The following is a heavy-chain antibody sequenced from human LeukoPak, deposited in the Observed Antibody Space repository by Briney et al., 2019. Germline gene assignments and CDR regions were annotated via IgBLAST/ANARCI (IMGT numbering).Heavy chain of an antibody. CDR3: AAGSPKDYGDFDAFDI. V-gene: IGHV1-58*02. D-gene: IGHD4-17*01. J-gene: IGHJ3*02. CDR2: IVVGSGNT. CDR1: GFTFTSSA. Sequence: SVKVSCKASGFTFTSSAMQWVRQARGQRLEWIGWIVVGSGNTNYAQKFQERVTITRDMSTSTAYMELSSLRSEDTAVYYCAAGSPKDYGDFDAFDIWGQGTMVTVSS.